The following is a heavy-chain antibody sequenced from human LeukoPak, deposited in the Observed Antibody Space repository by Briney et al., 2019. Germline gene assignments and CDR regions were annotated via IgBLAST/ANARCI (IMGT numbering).Heavy chain of an antibody. Sequence: GGSLRLSCAASGFTFSLYGMQWVRQAPGKGLEWVACIRYDASNEYYVDSVKGRFTISRDNSENTLYLQMNSLRTGDTAVYYRARFDYWSGFYPLDHWRQGTLVTVSS. CDR2: IRYDASNE. CDR1: GFTFSLYG. V-gene: IGHV3-30*02. J-gene: IGHJ4*02. D-gene: IGHD3-3*01. CDR3: ARFDYWSGFYPLDH.